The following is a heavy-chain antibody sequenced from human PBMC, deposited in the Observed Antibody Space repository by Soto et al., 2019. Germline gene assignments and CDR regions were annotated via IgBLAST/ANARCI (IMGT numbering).Heavy chain of an antibody. Sequence: QVQLQESGPGLVKPSETLSLTCTVSGDSINTYYWSWIRQPPGKGLEWIGYIYYSGTTNYNPSLTSRVTISVDTSKNHFSLKLSSVTAADTAVYYCARGCSSTTCPFDYWGQGTLVTVSS. D-gene: IGHD2-2*01. V-gene: IGHV4-59*08. J-gene: IGHJ4*02. CDR1: GDSINTYY. CDR2: IYYSGTT. CDR3: ARGCSSTTCPFDY.